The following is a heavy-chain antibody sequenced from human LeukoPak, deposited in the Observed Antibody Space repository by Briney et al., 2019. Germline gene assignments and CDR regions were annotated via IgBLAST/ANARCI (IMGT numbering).Heavy chain of an antibody. V-gene: IGHV3-21*01. CDR1: GFTFSSYS. CDR2: ISSSSSYI. J-gene: IGHJ3*02. D-gene: IGHD6-6*01. CDR3: XRXGAXXAARAGXAXDI. Sequence: GGSLRLSCAASGFTFSSYSMNWVRQAPGKGLEWVSSISSSSSYIYYADSVKGRFTISRDNAKNSLYLQMNRLRAEDTAVYYCXRXGAXXAARAGXAXDIWGQXXXVTV.